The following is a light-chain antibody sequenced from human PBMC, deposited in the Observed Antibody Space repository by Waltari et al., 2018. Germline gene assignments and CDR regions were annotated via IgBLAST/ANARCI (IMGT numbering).Light chain of an antibody. CDR2: TAS. V-gene: IGKV1-39*01. CDR1: HIIGSY. Sequence: DIQMTQSPSSLSASVGDRVTITCRTSHIIGSYLNWYQQKPGKAPNLLIHTASSLQCGVPSRFSGSGSGTDFTLTISTLQPEDFAAYYCQQSYSSPYTFGLGTKLEIK. CDR3: QQSYSSPYT. J-gene: IGKJ2*01.